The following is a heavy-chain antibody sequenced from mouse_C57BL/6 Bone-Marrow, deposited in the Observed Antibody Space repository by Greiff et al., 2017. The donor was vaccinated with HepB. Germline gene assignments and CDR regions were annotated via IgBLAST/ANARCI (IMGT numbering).Heavy chain of an antibody. CDR2: SRNKANDYTT. CDR3: ARDAWKRLGPWFAY. V-gene: IGHV7-1*01. J-gene: IGHJ3*01. Sequence: DVMLVESGGGLVQSGRSLRLSCATSGFTFSDFYMEWVRQAPGKGLEWIAASRNKANDYTTEYSASVKGRFIVSRDTSQSILYLQMNALRAEDTAIYYCARDAWKRLGPWFAYWGQGTLVTVSA. CDR1: GFTFSDFY. D-gene: IGHD3-2*02.